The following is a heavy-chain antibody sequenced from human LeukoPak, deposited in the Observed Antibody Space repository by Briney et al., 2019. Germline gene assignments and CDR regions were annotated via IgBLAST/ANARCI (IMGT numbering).Heavy chain of an antibody. Sequence: GGSLRLSCAASGFTFSSIAMNWVRQAPGKGLEWVSSISSSSSYIYYADSVKGRFTISRDNAKNLLYLQMNSLRAEDTAVYYCARGSSGWYGGWGQGTLVTVSS. V-gene: IGHV3-21*01. D-gene: IGHD6-19*01. J-gene: IGHJ4*02. CDR2: ISSSSSYI. CDR3: ARGSSGWYGG. CDR1: GFTFSSIA.